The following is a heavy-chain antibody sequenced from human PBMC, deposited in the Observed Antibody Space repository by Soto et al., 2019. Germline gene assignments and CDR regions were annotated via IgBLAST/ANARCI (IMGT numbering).Heavy chain of an antibody. CDR2: IYYGST. Sequence: QVQLQESGPGLVKPSETLSLTCTISGGSISSYFWSWIRQPPGKGLEWIGYIYYGSTNYNPSLKSRGNLSVDTSKNPFSLKLSSVTAADTAVYYCARGTAQWTTFGYWGQGTLVTVSS. CDR1: GGSISSYF. D-gene: IGHD6-19*01. J-gene: IGHJ4*02. CDR3: ARGTAQWTTFGY. V-gene: IGHV4-59*01.